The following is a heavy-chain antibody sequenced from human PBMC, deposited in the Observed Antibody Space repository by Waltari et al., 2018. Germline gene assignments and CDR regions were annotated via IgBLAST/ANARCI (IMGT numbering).Heavy chain of an antibody. J-gene: IGHJ4*02. Sequence: QVQLVQSGAEVKKPGASVKVSCKVSGYTLTELSMHWVRQAPGKGVEWMGGFDPEDGDTIYSQKFQGRVTMTEDTSTDTAYMELSSLRSEDTAVYYCATAFRSITMVRGVIMFDYWGQGTLVTVSS. CDR1: GYTLTELS. V-gene: IGHV1-24*01. CDR3: ATAFRSITMVRGVIMFDY. D-gene: IGHD3-10*01. CDR2: FDPEDGDT.